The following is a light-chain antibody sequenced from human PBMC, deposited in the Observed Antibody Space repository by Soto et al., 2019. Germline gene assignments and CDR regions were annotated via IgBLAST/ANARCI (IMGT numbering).Light chain of an antibody. J-gene: IGKJ4*01. Sequence: DIQMTQSPSTLSASVGDTVTVTCRASQSISGRLAWYQQKPGEAPHLIVYDASTLENGVSSRFSGSGSGTEFTLTINSLQTHGFATYYCHQNATYQRTFGRGTRLEVK. CDR3: HQNATYQRT. V-gene: IGKV1-5*01. CDR1: QSISGR. CDR2: DAS.